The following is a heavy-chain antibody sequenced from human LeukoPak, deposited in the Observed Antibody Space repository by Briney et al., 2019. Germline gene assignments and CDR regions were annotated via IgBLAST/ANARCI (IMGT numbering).Heavy chain of an antibody. CDR3: ARHQDGYGDYFDF. J-gene: IGHJ4*02. CDR1: GGSISNYY. CDR2: IHSTGRT. Sequence: SETLSLTCTVSGGSISNYYWSWIRQPPGKGLEWIGYIHSTGRTKYDPSLESRVTISIDTSMNQFSLKVSSVTAPDTAVYYCARHQDGYGDYFDFWGQGILVTVSS. V-gene: IGHV4-59*08. D-gene: IGHD5-24*01.